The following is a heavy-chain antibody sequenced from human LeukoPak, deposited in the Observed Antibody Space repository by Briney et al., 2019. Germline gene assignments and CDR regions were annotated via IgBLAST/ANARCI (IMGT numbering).Heavy chain of an antibody. J-gene: IGHJ4*02. CDR1: GFPSSSNS. V-gene: IGHV3-21*01. CDR2: ISSSSSYI. D-gene: IGHD3-16*01. CDR3: ATLGVDY. Sequence: GGSLRLSCAASGFPSSSNSINWVRQAQGKGLEWVSSISSSSSYIYYADSVKGRFTISRDNAKNSLYLQMNSLRAEDTAVYYCATLGVDYWGQGTLVTVSS.